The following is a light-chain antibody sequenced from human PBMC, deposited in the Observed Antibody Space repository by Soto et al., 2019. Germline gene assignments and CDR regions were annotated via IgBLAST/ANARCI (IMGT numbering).Light chain of an antibody. Sequence: VMTQYPLSLHVAHGVPAALACRSTQGRLNSNGYNYLDRHMQKPAQSPQLLIYIGSNRAAGAPDRFSGSGTGTALTLKIRRAEDEDVGVYHCMQALPPPAFGQGTKVDIK. CDR3: MQALPPPA. J-gene: IGKJ1*01. CDR1: QGRLNSNGYNY. V-gene: IGKV2-28*01. CDR2: IGS.